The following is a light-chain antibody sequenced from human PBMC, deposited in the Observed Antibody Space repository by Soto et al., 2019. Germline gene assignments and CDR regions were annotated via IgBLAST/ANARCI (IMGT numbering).Light chain of an antibody. CDR1: QSVGTN. V-gene: IGKV3-15*01. Sequence: EIEMTQSPATLTLSPGERATLSCRASQSVGTNLAWYQQKPGQAPRLLIFGASTRATGVPARISGSGSGPDFTLTISSLQSEDFAMYYCQQYNNWPETFGQGTEVEIK. CDR3: QQYNNWPET. J-gene: IGKJ1*01. CDR2: GAS.